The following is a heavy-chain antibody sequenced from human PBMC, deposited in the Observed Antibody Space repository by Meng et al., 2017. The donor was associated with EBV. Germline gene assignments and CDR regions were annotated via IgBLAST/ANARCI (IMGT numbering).Heavy chain of an antibody. V-gene: IGHV4-34*01. D-gene: IGHD3-10*01. CDR2: INHSGST. Sequence: QVQLQHGGAGRLXXXXXRXLTCAVYGGSFSGYYWSWIRQPPGKGLEWIGEINHSGSTNYNPSLKSRVTISVDTSKNQFSLKLSSVTAADTAVYYCARGSYGSGSYFDYWGQGTLVTVSS. CDR3: ARGSYGSGSYFDY. CDR1: GGSFSGYY. J-gene: IGHJ4*02.